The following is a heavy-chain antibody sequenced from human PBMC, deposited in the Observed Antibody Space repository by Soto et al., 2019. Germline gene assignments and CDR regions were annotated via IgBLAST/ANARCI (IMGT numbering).Heavy chain of an antibody. CDR2: FDPEDGET. CDR3: AHPGIAVSGDAFDI. J-gene: IGHJ3*02. Sequence: GASVKVSCKVSGYTLTGLSMHWVRQAPGKGLEWMGGFDPEDGETIYAQKFQGRVTMTEDTSTDTAYMELSSLRSEDTAVYYCAHPGIAVSGDAFDIWGQGTMVTVSS. CDR1: GYTLTGLS. V-gene: IGHV1-24*01. D-gene: IGHD6-19*01.